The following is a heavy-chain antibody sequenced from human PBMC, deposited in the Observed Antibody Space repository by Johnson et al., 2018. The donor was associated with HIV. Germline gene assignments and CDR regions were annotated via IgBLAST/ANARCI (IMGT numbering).Heavy chain of an antibody. CDR1: GFTFSRYW. CDR2: IKQDGSEK. Sequence: VQLVESGGGLVQPGGSLRLSCGASGFTFSRYWMSWVRQAPGKGLEWVANIKQDGSEKYYVASVKGRFTISRDNAKNSLDLQMNSLRAEDTAVYYCAREQATLFFRASGAAFNIWGQGTTVTVSS. J-gene: IGHJ3*02. V-gene: IGHV3-7*01. CDR3: AREQATLFFRASGAAFNI. D-gene: IGHD3-3*01.